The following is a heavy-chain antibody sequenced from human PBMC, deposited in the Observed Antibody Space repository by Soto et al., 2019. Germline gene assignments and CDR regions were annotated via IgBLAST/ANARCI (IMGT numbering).Heavy chain of an antibody. D-gene: IGHD6-13*01. CDR1: GGSFSGYY. CDR2: INHSGNT. V-gene: IGHV4-34*01. J-gene: IGHJ4*02. Sequence: PSETLSLTCAVYGGSFSGYYWSWIRQPPGKGLEWIGEINHSGNTYYNPSLKSRIIISVDTSKNQFSLKLSSVTAADTAVYYCARSGSWYLGYYFDYWGQGTLVTVSS. CDR3: ARSGSWYLGYYFDY.